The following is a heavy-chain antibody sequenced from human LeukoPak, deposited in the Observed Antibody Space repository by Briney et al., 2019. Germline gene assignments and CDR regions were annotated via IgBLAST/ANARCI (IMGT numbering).Heavy chain of an antibody. CDR1: GFTFSTYT. CDR3: AKAAFSRTSYFDY. V-gene: IGHV3-23*01. CDR2: ISGSGGNT. Sequence: PGGSLRLSCAASGFTFSTYTMGWVRQAPGKGLEWVSAISGSGGNTYYAGSVKGRFTISRDNSKNTLYLQMDSLRADDTAVYYCAKAAFSRTSYFDYWGQGTLVTASS. D-gene: IGHD3-3*02. J-gene: IGHJ4*02.